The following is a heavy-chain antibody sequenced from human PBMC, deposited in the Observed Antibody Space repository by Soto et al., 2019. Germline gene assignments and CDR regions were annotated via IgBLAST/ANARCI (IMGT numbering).Heavy chain of an antibody. J-gene: IGHJ4*02. CDR1: GFTFSSYF. V-gene: IGHV3-23*01. Sequence: EVQLLESGVGLVQPGGSLRLSCAASGFTFSSYFMSWVRQAPGKGLEWVSAISGSVGSTYYADAGKGRFNISRDNSKNTRYLQRNSLRAEDTAVYYCAKDSYYASSGYVDYWGQGTLVTASS. D-gene: IGHD3-22*01. CDR3: AKDSYYASSGYVDY. CDR2: ISGSVGST.